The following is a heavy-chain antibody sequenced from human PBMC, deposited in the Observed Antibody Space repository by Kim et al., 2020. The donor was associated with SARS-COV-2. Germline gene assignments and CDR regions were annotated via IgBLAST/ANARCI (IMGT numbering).Heavy chain of an antibody. D-gene: IGHD2-2*01. CDR2: ISAGNGDT. CDR1: GYTFSTYA. CDR3: ATGNCSSTSCHYYSDD. Sequence: ASVKVSCKPSGYTFSTYAIHWLRQAPGQRPEWMGWISAGNGDTKYSQMFQGRVTFTWDTSAITAYMELSSLRSEDTALYYCATGNCSSTSCHYYSDDWGRGTPLTVPS. J-gene: IGHJ4*02. V-gene: IGHV1-3*01.